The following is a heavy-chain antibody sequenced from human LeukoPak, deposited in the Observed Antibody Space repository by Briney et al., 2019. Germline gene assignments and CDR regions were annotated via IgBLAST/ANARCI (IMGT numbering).Heavy chain of an antibody. D-gene: IGHD6-19*01. Sequence: ASVKVSCKASGYTFTSYDINWVRQATGQGLEWMGWMNPNSGNTGYAQKFQGRVTITRNTSISTAYMELSSLRSEDTAVYYCARGAIAVAGRGHDYWSQGTLVTVSS. V-gene: IGHV1-8*03. J-gene: IGHJ4*02. CDR1: GYTFTSYD. CDR3: ARGAIAVAGRGHDY. CDR2: MNPNSGNT.